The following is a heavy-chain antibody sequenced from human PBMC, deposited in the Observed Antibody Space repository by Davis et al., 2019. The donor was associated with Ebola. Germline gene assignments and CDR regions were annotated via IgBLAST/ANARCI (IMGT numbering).Heavy chain of an antibody. CDR2: ITSSSSYI. J-gene: IGHJ6*02. CDR1: GGTFSSYS. V-gene: IGHV3-21*01. Sequence: SCKTSGGTFSSYSMNWVRQAPGKGLEWVSFITSSSSYIYYADSVKGRFTISRDNAKNSLYLQMSSLRAEDTAVYYCARGLQTRWRVGWGMDVWGQGATVTVSS. D-gene: IGHD3-16*01. CDR3: ARGLQTRWRVGWGMDV.